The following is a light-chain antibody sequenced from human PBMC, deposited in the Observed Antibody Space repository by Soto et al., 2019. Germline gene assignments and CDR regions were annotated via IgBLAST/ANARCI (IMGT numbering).Light chain of an antibody. J-gene: IGKJ3*01. CDR1: QTVSST. V-gene: IGKV3-15*01. CDR3: QQYNELPPFT. CDR2: GAS. Sequence: EIVMTQSPATLSVSPGERATLSCRASQTVSSTLAWYQQKPGQAPRLLIHGASTRAAGIPARFSGSGSGTEFILAISSLQSEDFGVYYCQQYNELPPFTVGPGTRVDIK.